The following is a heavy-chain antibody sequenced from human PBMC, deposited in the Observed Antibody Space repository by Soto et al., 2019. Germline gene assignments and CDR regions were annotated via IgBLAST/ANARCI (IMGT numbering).Heavy chain of an antibody. CDR3: ARDPTYYDFWSGYYNWFDP. CDR2: INPSGGST. V-gene: IGHV1-46*03. Sequence: ASVKVSCKASGYTFTSYYMHWVRQAPGQGLEWMGIINPSGGSTSYAQKSRGRVTMTRDTSTSTVYMELSSLRSEDTAVYYCARDPTYYDFWSGYYNWFDPWGQGTLVTVSS. CDR1: GYTFTSYY. D-gene: IGHD3-3*01. J-gene: IGHJ5*02.